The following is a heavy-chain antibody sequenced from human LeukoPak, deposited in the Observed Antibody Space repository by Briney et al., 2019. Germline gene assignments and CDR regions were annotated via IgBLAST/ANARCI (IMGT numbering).Heavy chain of an antibody. CDR3: ARSVLFRYWFDP. D-gene: IGHD3-10*02. CDR1: GGSISSGGYS. J-gene: IGHJ5*02. V-gene: IGHV4-30-2*01. Sequence: PSQTLSLTCAVSGGSISSGGYSWSWIRHPPGKGLEWIGYIYHSGSTYYNPSLKSRVTISVDRSKNQFSLKLSSVTAADTAVYYCARSVLFRYWFDPWGQGTLVTVSS. CDR2: IYHSGST.